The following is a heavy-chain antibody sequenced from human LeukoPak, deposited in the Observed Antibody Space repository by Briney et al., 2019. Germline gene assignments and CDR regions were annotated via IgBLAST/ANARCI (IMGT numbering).Heavy chain of an antibody. Sequence: SETLSLTCNVSGDSISSYYWSWIRQPPGKGLEWIGHIYYSGSTNYNPSLRSRVTISIDTSKKQLSLKLSSVTAADTAVYCCAREGRGLINSWFDPWGQGTLVTVSS. V-gene: IGHV4-59*01. CDR1: GDSISSYY. CDR3: AREGRGLINSWFDP. J-gene: IGHJ5*02. CDR2: IYYSGST. D-gene: IGHD3-10*01.